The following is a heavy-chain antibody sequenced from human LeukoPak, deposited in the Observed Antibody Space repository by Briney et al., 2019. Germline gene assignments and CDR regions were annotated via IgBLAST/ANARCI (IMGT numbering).Heavy chain of an antibody. CDR1: GFTFSSNY. V-gene: IGHV3-11*01. CDR3: ARVLRYCSGGNCYSGGLGYMDV. CDR2: ISGSGGST. D-gene: IGHD2-15*01. Sequence: GGSLRLSCAASGFTFSSNYMSWVRQAPGKGLEWVSAISGSGGSTYYADSVKGRFTISRDNAKNSLFLQMNSLRAEDTAVYFCARVLRYCSGGNCYSGGLGYMDVWGKGTTVTISS. J-gene: IGHJ6*03.